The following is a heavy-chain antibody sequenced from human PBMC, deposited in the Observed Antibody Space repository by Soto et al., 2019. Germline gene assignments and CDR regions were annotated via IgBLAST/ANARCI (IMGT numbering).Heavy chain of an antibody. CDR2: INPSSGVT. CDR1: GYTSTGYY. Sequence: ASVNVSCTASGYTSTGYYMHWVRQAPGQGLEWMGWINPSSGVTHYAQKFQGSVTMTTDTSISTAYMEVSRLRSADTAVYYCARGLDTSGWILDDWGQETPINVSS. V-gene: IGHV1-2*02. D-gene: IGHD6-19*01. CDR3: ARGLDTSGWILDD. J-gene: IGHJ4*02.